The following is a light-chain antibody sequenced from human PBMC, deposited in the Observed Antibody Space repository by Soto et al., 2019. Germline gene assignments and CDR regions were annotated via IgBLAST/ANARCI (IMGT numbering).Light chain of an antibody. CDR1: QNIDTY. J-gene: IGKJ1*01. Sequence: DIQMTQSPSTLSASVGDSVTISCRASQNIDTYLACYQQQPGKAPKLLLFEESALKGGVPSRFSGSGSATEFTLTISRLQPYDFVTYYCQKYSRLPWTFGQGSKVEVK. CDR3: QKYSRLPWT. V-gene: IGKV1-5*03. CDR2: EES.